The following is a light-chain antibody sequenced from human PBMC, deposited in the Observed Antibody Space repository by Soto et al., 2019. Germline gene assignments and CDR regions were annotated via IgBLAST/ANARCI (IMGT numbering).Light chain of an antibody. CDR1: QVISKY. Sequence: DIQMTQSPSSLSASVGDRVTITCRASQVISKYSAWYQQKPGKVPKLLIYGASTLQSGVPSRFSGSGSGTDVTLTITGLQPEDVATYYCQNYNTAPRTFGQGPKVDIK. CDR3: QNYNTAPRT. J-gene: IGKJ1*01. V-gene: IGKV1-27*01. CDR2: GAS.